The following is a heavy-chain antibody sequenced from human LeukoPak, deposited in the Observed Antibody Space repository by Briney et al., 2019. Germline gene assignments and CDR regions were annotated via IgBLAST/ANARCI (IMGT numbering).Heavy chain of an antibody. V-gene: IGHV3-7*01. J-gene: IGHJ4*02. D-gene: IGHD3-3*01. Sequence: GGSLRLSCAASGFTFSSYWMSWVRQAPGKGLEWVAHIKQDGSQEYYVDSVKGRFTISRDSAKNSLYLQMNSLRAEDTAVYYCARGVPYDSWSGPHYSDYWGQGTLVTVSS. CDR2: IKQDGSQE. CDR1: GFTFSSYW. CDR3: ARGVPYDSWSGPHYSDY.